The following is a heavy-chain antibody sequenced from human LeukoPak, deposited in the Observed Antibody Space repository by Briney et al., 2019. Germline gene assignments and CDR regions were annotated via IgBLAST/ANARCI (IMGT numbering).Heavy chain of an antibody. V-gene: IGHV4-4*02. J-gene: IGHJ3*01. CDR3: VTSIDLAGWGGFGV. CDR2: IYHSGST. D-gene: IGHD1-26*01. Sequence: PSETLSLTCAVSGVSISSGHWWSWVRQPPGQGLEWIGEIYHSGSTNYNASLKSRVTISVDTSKNQFSLKVNSVTVADTAVYYCVTSIDLAGWGGFGVWGRGRMVTVSS. CDR1: GVSISSGHW.